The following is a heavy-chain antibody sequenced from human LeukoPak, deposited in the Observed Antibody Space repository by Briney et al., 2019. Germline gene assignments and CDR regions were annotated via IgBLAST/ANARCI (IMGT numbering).Heavy chain of an antibody. CDR3: ARGRYSAGDNWFDP. J-gene: IGHJ5*02. CDR1: GGSITSSY. V-gene: IGHV4-59*01. D-gene: IGHD3-9*01. CDR2: IHYTGST. Sequence: KPAETLSLTCTVSGGSITSSYWSWIRQSPGKGLEWIGYIHYTGSTNYNPSLKSRVTMLIDTSKNQFSLKLSSVTAADTAVYYCARGRYSAGDNWFDPWGQGTLVTVSS.